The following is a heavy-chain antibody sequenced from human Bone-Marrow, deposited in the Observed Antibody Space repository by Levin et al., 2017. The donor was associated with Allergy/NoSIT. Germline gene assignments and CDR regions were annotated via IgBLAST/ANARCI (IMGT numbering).Heavy chain of an antibody. V-gene: IGHV3-23*01. CDR2: ISGSGGST. CDR3: AKRSGVPAAKDDAFDI. CDR1: GFTFSSYA. D-gene: IGHD2-2*01. J-gene: IGHJ3*02. Sequence: GGSLRLSCAASGFTFSSYAMSWVRQAPGKGLEWVSAISGSGGSTYYADSVKGRFTISRDNSKNTLYLQMNSLRAEDTAVYYCAKRSGVPAAKDDAFDIWGQGTMVTVSS.